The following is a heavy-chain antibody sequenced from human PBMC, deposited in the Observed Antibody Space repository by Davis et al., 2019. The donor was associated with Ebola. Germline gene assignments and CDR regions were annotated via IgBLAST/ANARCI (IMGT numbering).Heavy chain of an antibody. Sequence: GESLKISCQASGYTFNNYWIGWVRQMPGKGLEWMGLIYPSDSDTVYSPSFEGQVSFSVDKSKTTAYLQWSSLKASDTAMYYCARLDGPYSSSPWYFDYWGQGTLVTVS. CDR1: GYTFNNYW. CDR2: IYPSDSDT. CDR3: ARLDGPYSSSPWYFDY. V-gene: IGHV5-51*01. J-gene: IGHJ4*02. D-gene: IGHD6-6*01.